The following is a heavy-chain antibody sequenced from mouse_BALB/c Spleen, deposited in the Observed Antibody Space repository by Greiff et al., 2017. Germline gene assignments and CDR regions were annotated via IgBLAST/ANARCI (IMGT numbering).Heavy chain of an antibody. CDR2: ISYSGST. V-gene: IGHV3-2*02. D-gene: IGHD3-1*01. CDR3: ARSWAYAMDY. Sequence: VQLKESGPGLVKPSQSLSLTCTVTGYSITSDYAWNWIRQFPGNKLEWMGYISYSGSTSYNPSLKSRISITRDTSKNQFFLQLNSVTTEDTATYYCARSWAYAMDYWGQGTSVTVSS. CDR1: GYSITSDYA. J-gene: IGHJ4*01.